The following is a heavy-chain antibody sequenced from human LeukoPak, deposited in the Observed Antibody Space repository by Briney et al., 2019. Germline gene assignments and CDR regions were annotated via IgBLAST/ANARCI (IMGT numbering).Heavy chain of an antibody. J-gene: IGHJ4*02. V-gene: IGHV3-23*01. Sequence: GGSLRLSCAASGFTFSSHAMSWVRQAPGKGLEWVSGISGSGGSTYYAHSVKGRFTISRDNSKNTLYLQMNSLRAEDTAVYYCAKESGITIFGVVIGGQGSYFDYWGQGTLVTVSS. CDR3: AKESGITIFGVVIGGQGSYFDY. CDR2: ISGSGGST. D-gene: IGHD3-3*01. CDR1: GFTFSSHA.